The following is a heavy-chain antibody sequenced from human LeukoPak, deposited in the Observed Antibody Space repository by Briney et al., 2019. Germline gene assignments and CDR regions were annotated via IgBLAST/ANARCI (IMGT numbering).Heavy chain of an antibody. V-gene: IGHV4-30-2*01. CDR1: GGSISSGGYS. J-gene: IGHJ4*02. CDR3: ARGTYSSISIYYFDY. CDR2: IYHSGST. Sequence: PSQTLSLTCAVSGGSISSGGYSWSWIRQPPGKGLEWIGYIYHSGSTYYNPSLKSRVTISVDTSKNQFSLKLSSVTAADTAVYYCARGTYSSISIYYFDYWGQGTLVTVSS. D-gene: IGHD6-13*01.